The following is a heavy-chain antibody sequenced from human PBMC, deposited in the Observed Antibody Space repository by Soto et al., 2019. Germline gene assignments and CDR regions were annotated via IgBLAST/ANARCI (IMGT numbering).Heavy chain of an antibody. CDR3: VRDGTKTLRDWFDT. CDR1: GASISGFY. CDR2: IYATGTT. V-gene: IGHV4-4*07. Sequence: SETLSLTCTVSGASISGFYWSWIRKSAGKGLEWIGRIYATGTTDYNPSLKSRVMMSVDTSKKQFSLKLRSVTAADTAVYYCVRDGTKTLRDWFDTWGQGMSVTVSS. D-gene: IGHD1-1*01. J-gene: IGHJ5*02.